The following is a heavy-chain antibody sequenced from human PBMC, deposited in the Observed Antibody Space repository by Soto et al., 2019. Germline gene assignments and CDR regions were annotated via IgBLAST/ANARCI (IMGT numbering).Heavy chain of an antibody. CDR3: ARGADWAQTYDSSAQVY. D-gene: IGHD3-22*01. CDR2: IYYSESSHYRGST. V-gene: IGHV4-39*01. J-gene: IGHJ4*02. Sequence: SETLSLTCSVSGDSISSSNYYWGWIRHPPGKGLEWIGSIYYSESSHYRGSTYYNPSLKSRVTISVDTSKNQLFLKLSSVTAADTAVYYCARGADWAQTYDSSAQVYWGQGAPVTVSS. CDR1: GDSISSSNYY.